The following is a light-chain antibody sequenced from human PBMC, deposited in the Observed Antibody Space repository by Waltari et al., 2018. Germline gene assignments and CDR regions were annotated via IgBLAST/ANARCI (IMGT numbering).Light chain of an antibody. CDR1: SSNIGTNT. CDR2: SNN. Sequence: QSVLTQPPSASGTPGQRVTISCSGSSSNIGTNTVNWYQQLPETAPKLLIYSNNQRPSGVPDRFSASKSGPSASLAISGLQSEDEADYYCAAWDDSLNGWVFGGGTNLTVL. J-gene: IGLJ3*02. V-gene: IGLV1-44*01. CDR3: AAWDDSLNGWV.